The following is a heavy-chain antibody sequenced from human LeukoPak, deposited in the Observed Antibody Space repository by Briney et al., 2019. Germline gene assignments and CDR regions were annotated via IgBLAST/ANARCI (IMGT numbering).Heavy chain of an antibody. CDR1: GGSFSGYY. Sequence: SETLSFTCAVYGGSFSGYYWSWIRQPPGKGLEWIGEINHSGSTNYNPSLKSRVTISVDTSKNQFSLKLSSVTAADTAVYYCASAYYYDSSGYASWGQGTLVTVSS. CDR3: ASAYYYDSSGYAS. CDR2: INHSGST. V-gene: IGHV4-34*01. D-gene: IGHD3-22*01. J-gene: IGHJ5*02.